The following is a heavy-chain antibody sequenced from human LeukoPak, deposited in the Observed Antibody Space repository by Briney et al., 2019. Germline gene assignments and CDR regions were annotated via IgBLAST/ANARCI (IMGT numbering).Heavy chain of an antibody. CDR1: GFTLTNYA. D-gene: IGHD5-24*01. CDR2: LGTAGDT. CDR3: ARQSTPHGNFDY. V-gene: IGHV3-13*01. J-gene: IGHJ4*02. Sequence: GGSLRLSCATSGFTLTNYAMHWVRQPAGEGLEWVSALGTAGDTFYPGSVKGRFSISRDNAKKSLFLQMNSLRVEDMAIYYCARQSTPHGNFDYWGQGTLVTVSS.